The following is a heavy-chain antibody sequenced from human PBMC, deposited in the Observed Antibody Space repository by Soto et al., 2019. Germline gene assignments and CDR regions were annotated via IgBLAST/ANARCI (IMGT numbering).Heavy chain of an antibody. V-gene: IGHV4-30-4*01. Sequence: SETLSLTCTVSGGSISSGDYYWSWIRQPPGKGLEWIGYIYYSGSTYYNPSLKSRVTISVDTSKNQFSLKLSSVTAADTAVYYCARGYDILTGPLDYWGPGTLVTVSS. D-gene: IGHD3-9*01. J-gene: IGHJ4*02. CDR1: GGSISSGDYY. CDR2: IYYSGST. CDR3: ARGYDILTGPLDY.